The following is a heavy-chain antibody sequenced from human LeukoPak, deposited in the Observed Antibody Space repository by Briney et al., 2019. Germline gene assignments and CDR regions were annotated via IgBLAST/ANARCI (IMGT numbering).Heavy chain of an antibody. J-gene: IGHJ4*02. Sequence: GGSLRLSCAASGFTFTNYAMSLVRQAPGKGLEWASAIVGSGGATFYADSVKGRFTISRDNSKNTVFLQMNSLRAEDTAVYYCAKARLSTGWAYNDYWGPGTLVTVSS. CDR2: IVGSGGAT. CDR3: AKARLSTGWAYNDY. V-gene: IGHV3-23*01. D-gene: IGHD6-19*01. CDR1: GFTFTNYA.